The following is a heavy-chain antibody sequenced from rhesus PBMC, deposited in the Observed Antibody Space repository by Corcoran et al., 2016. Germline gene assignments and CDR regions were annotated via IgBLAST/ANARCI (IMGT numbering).Heavy chain of an antibody. CDR2: IGGSSGST. CDR3: ARHLETLDV. CDR1: GGSISSSNW. Sequence: QVQLQESGPGLVKPSETLSLTCAVSGGSISSSNWWSWNHQPPGKGLEWIGNIGGSSGSTYYNPSLKSRVTISKDTSKNQFSLKLSSVTAADTAVYYCARHLETLDVWGRGVLVTVSS. V-gene: IGHV4-65*02. J-gene: IGHJ5-2*02.